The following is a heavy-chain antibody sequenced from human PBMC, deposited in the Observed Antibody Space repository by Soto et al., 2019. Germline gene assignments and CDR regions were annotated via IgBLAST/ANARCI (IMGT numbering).Heavy chain of an antibody. CDR2: IIPIFGTA. CDR3: ARVGGGNSGYDRPSFYYYYGMDV. D-gene: IGHD5-12*01. V-gene: IGHV1-69*13. CDR1: GGTFSSYA. Sequence: SLKVSCKASGGTFSSYAISWVRQAPGQGLEWTGGIIPIFGTANYAQKFQGRVTITADESTSTAYMELSSLRSEDTAVYYCARVGGGNSGYDRPSFYYYYGMDVWGQGTTVTVSS. J-gene: IGHJ6*02.